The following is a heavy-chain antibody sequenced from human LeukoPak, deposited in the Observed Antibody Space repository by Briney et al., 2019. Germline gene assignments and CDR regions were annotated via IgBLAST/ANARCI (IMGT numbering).Heavy chain of an antibody. D-gene: IGHD3-22*01. Sequence: GGTLRLSCAASGFTFSSYGMSWVRQAPGKGLEWVSAISGSGGSTYYADSVKGRFTISRDNSKNTLYLQMNSLRAEDTAVYYCAKKGRNYYASSGYFTDFGYFDYWGQGTLVTVSS. CDR1: GFTFSSYG. CDR2: ISGSGGST. CDR3: AKKGRNYYASSGYFTDFGYFDY. V-gene: IGHV3-23*01. J-gene: IGHJ4*02.